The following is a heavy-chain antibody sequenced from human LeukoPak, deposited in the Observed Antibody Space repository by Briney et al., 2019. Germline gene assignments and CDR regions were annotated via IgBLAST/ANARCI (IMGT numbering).Heavy chain of an antibody. J-gene: IGHJ4*02. Sequence: SETLSLTCTVSGGSISSYYWSWIRQPPGKGLEWIGYIYYSGSTNYNPSLKSRVTISVDTPKNQFSLKLSSVTTADTAVYYCARDLGDGYSDYWGQGTLVTVSS. CDR2: IYYSGST. CDR3: ARDLGDGYSDY. V-gene: IGHV4-59*01. CDR1: GGSISSYY. D-gene: IGHD5-24*01.